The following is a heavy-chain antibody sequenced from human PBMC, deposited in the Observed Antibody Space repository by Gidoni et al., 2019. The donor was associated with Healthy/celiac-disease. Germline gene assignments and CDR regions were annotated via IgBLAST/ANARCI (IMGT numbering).Heavy chain of an antibody. J-gene: IGHJ6*02. CDR1: GFTFSSYS. V-gene: IGHV3-21*01. D-gene: IGHD1-7*01. CDR2: ISNISSYI. CDR3: ARDEGNSGYYYYGMDV. Sequence: EVQLVESGGGLVKPGGSLSLSCAASGFTFSSYSMNWVRQAPGKGLEWVSSISNISSYINYADPVKGRFTNYRDNAKNSLDMQMDSLRDEDTAVYYCARDEGNSGYYYYGMDVWGQGTTVTVSS.